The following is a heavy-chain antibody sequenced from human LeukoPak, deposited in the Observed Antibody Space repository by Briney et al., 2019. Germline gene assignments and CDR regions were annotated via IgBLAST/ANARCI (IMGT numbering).Heavy chain of an antibody. CDR2: IKSDGSIT. CDR1: GFTFSTYW. J-gene: IGHJ4*02. D-gene: IGHD1-26*01. Sequence: GGSLRLSCAASGFTFSTYWMHWVRQAPGEGPVWVSRIKSDGSITQYADSVKGRFIISRDNAKNTLFLQMDSLRAEDTAVYYCTRAYGGSYFDFWGQGTLVTVSS. V-gene: IGHV3-74*01. CDR3: TRAYGGSYFDF.